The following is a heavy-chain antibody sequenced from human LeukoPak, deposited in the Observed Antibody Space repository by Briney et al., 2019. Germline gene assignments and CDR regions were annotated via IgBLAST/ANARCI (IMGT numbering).Heavy chain of an antibody. J-gene: IGHJ5*02. V-gene: IGHV1-2*06. CDR3: ARVQNSYGDLPSWWFDP. D-gene: IGHD4-17*01. CDR2: INPNSGGT. Sequence: ASVKVSCKASGYTFTGYYMHWLRQAPGQGLEWMGRINPNSGGTNYAQKFQGRVTMTRDTSISTAYMELSRLRSDDTAVYYCARVQNSYGDLPSWWFDPWGQGTLVTVSS. CDR1: GYTFTGYY.